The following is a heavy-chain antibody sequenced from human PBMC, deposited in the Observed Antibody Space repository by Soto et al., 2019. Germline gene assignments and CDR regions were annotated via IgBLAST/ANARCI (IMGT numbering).Heavy chain of an antibody. Sequence: QVQLQESGPGLVKPSQTLSLTCTVSGGSINRGGYFWSWIRQTPGKGLEWIGHIYNSGTTYTNPSINSRATISGDTSPNQFSLNLRSVTAADTAIYYCARGPSADKVDYWGQGTLVTVSS. CDR3: ARGPSADKVDY. CDR2: IYNSGTT. J-gene: IGHJ4*02. D-gene: IGHD3-3*01. CDR1: GGSINRGGYF. V-gene: IGHV4-30-4*01.